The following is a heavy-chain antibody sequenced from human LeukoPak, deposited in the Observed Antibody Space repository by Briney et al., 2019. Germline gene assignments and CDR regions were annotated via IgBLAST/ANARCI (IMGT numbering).Heavy chain of an antibody. V-gene: IGHV1-2*02. CDR1: GGTFSSYA. J-gene: IGHJ4*02. Sequence: ASVKVSCKASGGTFSSYAISLVRLAPGQGLEWMGWINPNSGGTNYAQKFQGRVTMTRDTSISTAYMELSRLRSDDTAVYYCARARRVVVVPAAPYFDYWGQGTLVTVSS. CDR3: ARARRVVVVPAAPYFDY. D-gene: IGHD2-2*01. CDR2: INPNSGGT.